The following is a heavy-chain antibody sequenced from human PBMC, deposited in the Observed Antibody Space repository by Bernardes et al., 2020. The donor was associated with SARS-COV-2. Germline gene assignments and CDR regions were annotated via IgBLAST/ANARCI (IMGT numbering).Heavy chain of an antibody. D-gene: IGHD2-21*02. CDR2: FYSSGNT. CDR1: GGSISSGGYY. Sequence: SETLSLTCTVSGGSISSGGYYWGWIRQPPGKGLEWIVSFYSSGNTYYNPSLQSRLSKSIDTSKNQFSLRLSSVTAADPAVYYCAGSSCGADCYIGGLRSWDYGMDVWRQGTTVTVSS. J-gene: IGHJ6*02. CDR3: AGSSCGADCYIGGLRSWDYGMDV. V-gene: IGHV4-39*01.